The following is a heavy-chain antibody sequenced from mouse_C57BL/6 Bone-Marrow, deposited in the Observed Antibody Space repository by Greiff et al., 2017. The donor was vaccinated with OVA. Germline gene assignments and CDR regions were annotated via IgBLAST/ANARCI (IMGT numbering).Heavy chain of an antibody. CDR3: ARFYYSNWGYFDV. D-gene: IGHD2-1*01. CDR1: GYTFTDHT. CDR2: ICRRDGST. Sequence: VQLQQSDAELVKPGASVKISCKVSGYTFTDHTIHWMQQRPEQGLEWLGYICRRDGSTKYTEKIKGTATLTADNSSSTAYMQLNSLTSEDSAVYFCARFYYSNWGYFDVWGTGTTVTVSS. V-gene: IGHV1-78*01. J-gene: IGHJ1*03.